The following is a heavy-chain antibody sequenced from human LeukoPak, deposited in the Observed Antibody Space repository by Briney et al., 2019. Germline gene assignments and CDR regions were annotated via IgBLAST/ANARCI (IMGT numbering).Heavy chain of an antibody. CDR2: ICYSGST. V-gene: IGHV4-31*03. D-gene: IGHD2-2*02. CDR1: IGSISSGGYY. Sequence: SQPLSLTCTVSIGSISSGGYYWSWIRQHPGKGLEWIGYICYSGSTYYNPSLQIRVTISVDTSKNQFSLKLSSVTDADTAVYYCARSGVPAAIPGNYYYYYMDVWGKGTTVTVSS. J-gene: IGHJ6*03. CDR3: ARSGVPAAIPGNYYYYYMDV.